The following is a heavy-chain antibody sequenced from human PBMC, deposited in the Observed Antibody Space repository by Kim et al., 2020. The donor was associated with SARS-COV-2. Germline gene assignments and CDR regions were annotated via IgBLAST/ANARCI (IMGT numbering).Heavy chain of an antibody. CDR3: ARASDYFDSSGCD. Sequence: KFQGRVTMTRDTSTNTVYMELSSLRSEDTAVYYCARASDYFDSSGCDWGQGTLVTVSS. J-gene: IGHJ4*02. V-gene: IGHV1-46*01. D-gene: IGHD3-22*01.